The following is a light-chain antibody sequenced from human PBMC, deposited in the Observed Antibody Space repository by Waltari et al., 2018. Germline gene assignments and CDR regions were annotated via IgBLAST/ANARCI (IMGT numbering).Light chain of an antibody. J-gene: IGKJ5*01. CDR2: KVS. Sequence: DVVLTQSPLSLPVTLGQPASISCRSSQSLVYTDGISYRNWFHQRPGQAPRRLIYKVSNRDSGVPDRCSGSGSGTDFTLMISSVEADDVGVYFCMQATHWPVTFGQGTRLEIK. V-gene: IGKV2-30*01. CDR1: QSLVYTDGISY. CDR3: MQATHWPVT.